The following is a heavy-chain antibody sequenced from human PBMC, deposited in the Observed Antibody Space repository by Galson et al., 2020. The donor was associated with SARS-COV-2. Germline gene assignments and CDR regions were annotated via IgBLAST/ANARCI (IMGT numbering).Heavy chain of an antibody. J-gene: IGHJ4*02. CDR3: AKEKLLYYYDSSGYFDY. D-gene: IGHD3-22*01. CDR1: GFTFSSYG. V-gene: IGHV3-30*02. Sequence: GESLKISCAASGFTFSSYGMHWVRQAPGKGLEWVAFIRYDGSNKYYADSVKGRFTISRDNSKNTLYLQMNSLRAEDTAVYYCAKEKLLYYYDSSGYFDYWGQGTLVTVSS. CDR2: IRYDGSNK.